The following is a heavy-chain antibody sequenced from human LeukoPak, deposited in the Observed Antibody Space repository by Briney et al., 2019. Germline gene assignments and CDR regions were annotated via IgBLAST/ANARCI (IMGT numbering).Heavy chain of an antibody. D-gene: IGHD3-3*01. CDR3: ARDFGSGLGWFDP. CDR2: INQDGTEK. V-gene: IGHV3-7*01. Sequence: GGSLRLSCADSEFTFSNYWMSWVRQAPGKGLEWVANINQDGTEKYYVDSVKGRFTISRDNAKKSLSLQMNSLRAEDTAMYYCARDFGSGLGWFDPWGQGTLVTVSS. CDR1: EFTFSNYW. J-gene: IGHJ5*02.